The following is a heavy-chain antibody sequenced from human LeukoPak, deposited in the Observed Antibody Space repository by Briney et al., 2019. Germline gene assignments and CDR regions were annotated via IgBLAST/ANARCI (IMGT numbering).Heavy chain of an antibody. CDR1: GFTFSSYA. Sequence: GGSLRLSCAASGFTFSSYAMSWVRQAPGKGLEWVSAISGSGGSTYYADSVKGRFTISRDNSKNTLYLQMNSLRAKDTAVYYCAKEETYYYDSSGYTPYWGQGTLVTVSS. V-gene: IGHV3-23*01. CDR2: ISGSGGST. CDR3: AKEETYYYDSSGYTPY. J-gene: IGHJ4*02. D-gene: IGHD3-22*01.